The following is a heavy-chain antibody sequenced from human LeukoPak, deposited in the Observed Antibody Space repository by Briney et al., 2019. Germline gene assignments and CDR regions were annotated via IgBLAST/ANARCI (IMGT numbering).Heavy chain of an antibody. Sequence: GGSLRLSCATSGFTFSSYAMSWVRQAPGKGLEWVSGIGASGGSTYYADSVKGRFTISRDNSKNTLYLQMNSLRTEDTAVYYCAKAEGYDILTGLDYWGQGTLVTVSA. V-gene: IGHV3-23*01. J-gene: IGHJ4*02. CDR3: AKAEGYDILTGLDY. CDR2: IGASGGST. CDR1: GFTFSSYA. D-gene: IGHD3-9*01.